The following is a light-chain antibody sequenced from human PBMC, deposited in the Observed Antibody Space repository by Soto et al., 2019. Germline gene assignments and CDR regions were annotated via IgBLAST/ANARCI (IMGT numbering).Light chain of an antibody. CDR1: QSISTY. Sequence: DIQMTQSPSSLSSSVGDIFTITCRASQSISTYLNWYQQKPGQAPKLLIYAASSLQSGVPSRFSGSGSGTDFTLTISSLQPEDFAGYHCQQTYSIPWTFGQGTKVDIK. CDR3: QQTYSIPWT. J-gene: IGKJ1*01. V-gene: IGKV1-39*01. CDR2: AAS.